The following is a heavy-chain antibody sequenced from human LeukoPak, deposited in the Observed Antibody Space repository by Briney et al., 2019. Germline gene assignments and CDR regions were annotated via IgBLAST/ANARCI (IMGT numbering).Heavy chain of an antibody. CDR3: ARGYYYGSGSYYTPDY. D-gene: IGHD3-10*01. CDR2: INPNSGGT. Sequence: ASVKVSCKASGYTFTGYYMHWVRQAPGQGLEWMGWINPNSGGTNYAQKFQGRVTMTRDTSISTAYMELSRLRSDDTAVYYCARGYYYGSGSYYTPDYWGQGTLVTVS. J-gene: IGHJ4*02. V-gene: IGHV1-2*02. CDR1: GYTFTGYY.